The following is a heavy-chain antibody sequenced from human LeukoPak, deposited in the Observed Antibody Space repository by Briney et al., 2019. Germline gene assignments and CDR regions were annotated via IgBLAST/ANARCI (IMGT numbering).Heavy chain of an antibody. CDR3: ARESYYDSSGYSKPLDY. CDR1: GGTFSSYA. CDR2: IIPIFGTA. V-gene: IGHV1-69*13. D-gene: IGHD3-22*01. J-gene: IGHJ4*02. Sequence: ASVKVSCKASGGTFSSYAISWVRQAPGQGLEWMGGIIPIFGTANYAQKFQGRVTITADESTSTAYMELSSLRSEDTAVYYCARESYYDSSGYSKPLDYWGQGTLVTVSS.